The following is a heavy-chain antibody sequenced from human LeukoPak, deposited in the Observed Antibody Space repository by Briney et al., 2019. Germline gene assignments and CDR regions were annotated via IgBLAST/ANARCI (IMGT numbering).Heavy chain of an antibody. D-gene: IGHD3-22*01. CDR3: ARDLPYLESSGYGE. J-gene: IGHJ4*02. Sequence: SETLSLTCTVSGDSVSSGNYYWSWIRQPPGKGLEWIGYIYYSGSTNYNPSLKSRVTISVDTSKNQFSLKLTSVTAADTAVYYCARDLPYLESSGYGEWGQGTLVTVSS. V-gene: IGHV4-61*01. CDR1: GDSVSSGNYY. CDR2: IYYSGST.